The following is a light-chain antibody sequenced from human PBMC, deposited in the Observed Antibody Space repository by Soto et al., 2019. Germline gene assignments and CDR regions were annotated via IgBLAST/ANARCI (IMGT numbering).Light chain of an antibody. V-gene: IGKV3-20*01. CDR1: QSIGGF. Sequence: EIVLTQSPATLSLSPGERATLFCRASQSIGGFLAWYQQRPGQAPRLLIYEASNRPTGIPARFSGSGSGTDFTLTISRLEPEDFAVYYCQQYGSSPKTFGQGTKVDIK. CDR2: EAS. J-gene: IGKJ1*01. CDR3: QQYGSSPKT.